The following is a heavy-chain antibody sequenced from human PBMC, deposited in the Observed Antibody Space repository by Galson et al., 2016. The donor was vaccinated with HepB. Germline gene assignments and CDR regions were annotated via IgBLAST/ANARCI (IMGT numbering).Heavy chain of an antibody. CDR2: IYYTGST. CDR1: GASISSSSYY. V-gene: IGHV4-39*01. CDR3: ARYLSGSYYYPMDV. Sequence: ETLSLTCTVSGASISSSSYYWGWIRQPPGRGLDWIATIYYTGSTHYSPSLQSRVTISADSSRNQFSLRLSAVTAADTAVYYCARYLSGSYYYPMDVWGQGTTVTTSS. J-gene: IGHJ6*02. D-gene: IGHD5-12*01.